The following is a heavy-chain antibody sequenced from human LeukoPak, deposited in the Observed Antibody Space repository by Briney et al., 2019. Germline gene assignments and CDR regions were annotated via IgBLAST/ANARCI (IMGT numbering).Heavy chain of an antibody. D-gene: IGHD2-15*01. Sequence: GGSLRLSCAASGFSFDSYTMNWVRQAPGKGLEWISYISSSGSSTRYADSVKGRFTISRDNTRNSLYLQMTSLRADDTAVYYCASKGGNWGQGTLVTVSS. CDR3: ASKGGN. V-gene: IGHV3-48*04. CDR2: ISSSGSST. J-gene: IGHJ4*02. CDR1: GFSFDSYT.